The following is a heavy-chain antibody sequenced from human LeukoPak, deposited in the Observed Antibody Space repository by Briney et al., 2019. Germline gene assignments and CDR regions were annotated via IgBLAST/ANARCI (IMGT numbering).Heavy chain of an antibody. CDR1: GGSISSGGYS. CDR2: IYHSGST. D-gene: IGHD3-10*01. V-gene: IGHV4-30-2*01. CDR3: ARVRMVRGVIDAFDI. J-gene: IGHJ3*02. Sequence: SETLSLTCAVSGGSISSGGYSWSWIWQPPGKGLEWIGYIYHSGSTYYNPSLKSRVTISVDRSKNQFSLKLSSVTAADTAVYYCARVRMVRGVIDAFDIWGQGTMVTVSS.